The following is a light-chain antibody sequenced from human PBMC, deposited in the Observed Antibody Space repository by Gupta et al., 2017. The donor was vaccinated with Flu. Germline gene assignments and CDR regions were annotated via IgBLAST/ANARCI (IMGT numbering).Light chain of an antibody. CDR3: SSDTSSSTLV. CDR2: EVS. Sequence: SALPPPASVSGSPGQSITISCTGTSSDVGGYNYVSWFQQHPGKAPKLMIYEVSNRPSGVSNRFSGSKSGNTASLTISGLQAEDEADYYCSSDTSSSTLVFGTGTKVTVL. J-gene: IGLJ1*01. CDR1: SSDVGGYNY. V-gene: IGLV2-14*01.